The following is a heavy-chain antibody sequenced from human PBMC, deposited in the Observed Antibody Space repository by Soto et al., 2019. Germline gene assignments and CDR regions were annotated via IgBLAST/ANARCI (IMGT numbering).Heavy chain of an antibody. V-gene: IGHV3-23*01. CDR2: ISGSGGST. CDR3: AMIGYSGYDYDY. J-gene: IGHJ4*02. CDR1: GFTFSSYA. Sequence: EVQLLESGGGLVQPGGSMRLSCAASGFTFSSYAMSWVRQAPGKGLEWVSAISGSGGSTYYADSVKGRFTISRDNSKNTLYLQMNSLRAEDTAVYYCAMIGYSGYDYDYWGQVTLVTVSS. D-gene: IGHD5-12*01.